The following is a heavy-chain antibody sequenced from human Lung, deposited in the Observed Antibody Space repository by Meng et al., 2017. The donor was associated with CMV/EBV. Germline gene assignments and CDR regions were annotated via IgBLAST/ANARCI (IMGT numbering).Heavy chain of an antibody. J-gene: IGHJ4*02. Sequence: GGSLRLXCEVSGFSFSSFEMNWVRQAPGKGLEWIAHISSGGTTINYADSVKGRFTISRDNANNSLFLQMNSLRVEDTAVYYCARKFSSSGPYWGQGTLVTVSS. V-gene: IGHV3-48*03. CDR1: GFSFSSFE. D-gene: IGHD6-6*01. CDR3: ARKFSSSGPY. CDR2: ISSGGTTI.